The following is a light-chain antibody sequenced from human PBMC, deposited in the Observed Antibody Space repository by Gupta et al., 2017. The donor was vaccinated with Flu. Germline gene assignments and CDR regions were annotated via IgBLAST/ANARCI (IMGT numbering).Light chain of an antibody. CDR3: QQYNNGPAYT. Sequence: ATLSVSPGERATLSCRASQSVSSNLAWYQQKPGQAPRLLIYGASTRATGIPGRFSGSGSGTEFTLTISSLQSEDFAVYYCQQYNNGPAYTFGQGTKLEIK. CDR1: QSVSSN. J-gene: IGKJ2*01. V-gene: IGKV3-15*01. CDR2: GAS.